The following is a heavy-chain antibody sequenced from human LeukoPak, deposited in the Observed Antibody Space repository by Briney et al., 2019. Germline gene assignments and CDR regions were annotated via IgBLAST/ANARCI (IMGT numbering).Heavy chain of an antibody. CDR1: GFTLSSYG. D-gene: IGHD2-21*01. CDR2: IWYDGSNK. V-gene: IGHV3-33*08. CDR3: ARDYSSWLDY. J-gene: IGHJ4*02. Sequence: QPGRSLRLSCAASGFTLSSYGMHWVRQAPGKGLEWVAVIWYDGSNKYYADSVKDRFTISRDNSKNTLYPQMNSLRAEDTAVYYCARDYSSWLDYWGQGTLVTVSS.